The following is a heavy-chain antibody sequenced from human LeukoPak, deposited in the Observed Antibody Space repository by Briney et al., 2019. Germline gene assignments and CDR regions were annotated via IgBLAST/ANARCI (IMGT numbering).Heavy chain of an antibody. CDR3: ARARASDSSGYYPELDY. CDR2: IYTSGST. Sequence: SETLSLTCTVSGGSISSGSYYWSWIRQPAGKGLEWIGRIYTSGSTNYNPSLKSRVTISVDTSKNQFSLKLSSVTAADTAVYYCARARASDSSGYYPELDYWGQGTLVTVSS. V-gene: IGHV4-61*02. J-gene: IGHJ4*02. D-gene: IGHD3-22*01. CDR1: GGSISSGSYY.